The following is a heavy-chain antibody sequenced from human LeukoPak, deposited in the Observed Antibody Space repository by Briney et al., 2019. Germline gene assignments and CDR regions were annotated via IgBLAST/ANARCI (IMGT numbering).Heavy chain of an antibody. CDR3: ASSGYSSGWHDY. CDR1: GYSISSGYY. CDR2: IYHSGST. Sequence: PSETLSLTCTVSGYSISSGYYWGWIRQPPGKGLEWIGSIYHSGSTYYNPSLKSRVTISVDTSKNQFSLKLSSVTAADTAVYYCASSGYSSGWHDYWGQGTLVTVSS. V-gene: IGHV4-38-2*02. D-gene: IGHD6-19*01. J-gene: IGHJ4*02.